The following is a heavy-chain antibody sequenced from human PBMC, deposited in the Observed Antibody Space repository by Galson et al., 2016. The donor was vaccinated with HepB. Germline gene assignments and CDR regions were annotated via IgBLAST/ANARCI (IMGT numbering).Heavy chain of an antibody. Sequence: SETLSLTCTVSGGSVSSGSYYWFWLRQPPGKGLEYIGYIFYSGSANYNPSLRSRVTISVDTSKSQFSLKLTSVTAADTAVYYCARGSLLSMYFDYWGQGTLVTVSS. V-gene: IGHV4-61*01. CDR1: GGSVSSGSYY. CDR2: IFYSGSA. D-gene: IGHD3-10*01. CDR3: ARGSLLSMYFDY. J-gene: IGHJ4*02.